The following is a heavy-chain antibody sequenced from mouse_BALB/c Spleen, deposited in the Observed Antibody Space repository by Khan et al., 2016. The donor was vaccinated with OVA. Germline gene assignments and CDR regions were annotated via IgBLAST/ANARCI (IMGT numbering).Heavy chain of an antibody. CDR3: ESKNYYGYAMDY. CDR2: ISYSGST. J-gene: IGHJ4*01. V-gene: IGHV3-2*02. Sequence: EVQLQESGPGLVKPSQSLSLTCTVTGYSITSDYAWYWIRQFPGNKLEWMGYISYSGSTNYNPSFKSRISITPDTSKNQFFLQLNSVTTEDTATYYCESKNYYGYAMDYWGEGTSVTVSS. D-gene: IGHD1-1*01. CDR1: GYSITSDYA.